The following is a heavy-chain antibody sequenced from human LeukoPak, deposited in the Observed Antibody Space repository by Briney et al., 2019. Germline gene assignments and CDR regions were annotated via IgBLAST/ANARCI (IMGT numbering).Heavy chain of an antibody. D-gene: IGHD4-23*01. V-gene: IGHV1-69*13. CDR3: ARDADYGGNSHAFDI. CDR2: IIPIIGTA. CDR1: GGTFSSYA. Sequence: SVKVSCKASGGTFSSYAISWVRQAPGQGLEWMGGIIPIIGTANYAQKFQGRVTITADESTSTAYMELSSLRSEDTAVYYCARDADYGGNSHAFDIWGQGTMVTVSS. J-gene: IGHJ3*02.